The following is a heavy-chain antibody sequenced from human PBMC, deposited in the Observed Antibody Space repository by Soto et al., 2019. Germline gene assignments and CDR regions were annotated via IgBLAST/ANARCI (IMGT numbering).Heavy chain of an antibody. D-gene: IGHD1-26*01. V-gene: IGHV3-23*01. CDR2: LSHDGVNI. Sequence: PVVSLILSCFSPDFIFTHHSITLFLLPPGNGLQWVAALSHDGVNIYYRDSVRGRFTISRDNSKNTLYLQMHSLKAEETEVYFCAKQMGKWVDTEIEFWGKGNKVNVSS. J-gene: IGHJ6*04. CDR3: AKQMGKWVDTEIEF. CDR1: DFIFTHHS.